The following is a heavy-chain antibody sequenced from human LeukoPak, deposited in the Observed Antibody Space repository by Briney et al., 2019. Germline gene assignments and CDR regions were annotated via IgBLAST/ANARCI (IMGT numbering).Heavy chain of an antibody. V-gene: IGHV4-59*08. CDR3: ARPPLLDY. J-gene: IGHJ4*02. CDR1: GGSFSGYY. D-gene: IGHD2-21*01. CDR2: IYYSGST. Sequence: SETLSLTCAVYGGSFSGYYWSWIRQPPGKGLEWIGYIYYSGSTNYNPSLKSRVTISLDTSKNQFSLKLTSVTAADTAVYYCARPPLLDYWGQGTLVTVSS.